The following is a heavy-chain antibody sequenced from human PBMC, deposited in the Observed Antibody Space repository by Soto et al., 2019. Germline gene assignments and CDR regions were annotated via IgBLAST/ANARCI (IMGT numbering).Heavy chain of an antibody. D-gene: IGHD2-2*01. CDR1: GFTFSSYA. CDR2: ISGSGGST. CDR3: AKDWVVGACSSTSCYPGIDY. Sequence: GGSLRLSCAASGFTFSSYAMSWVRQAPGKGLEWVSAISGSGGSTYYADSVKGRFTISRDNSKNTLYLQMNSLRAEDTAVYYWAKDWVVGACSSTSCYPGIDYWGQGTLVTVSS. V-gene: IGHV3-23*01. J-gene: IGHJ4*02.